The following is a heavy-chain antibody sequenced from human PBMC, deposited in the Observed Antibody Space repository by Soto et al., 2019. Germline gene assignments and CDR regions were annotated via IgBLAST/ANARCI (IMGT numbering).Heavy chain of an antibody. CDR3: AREFGVAGPKNWFDP. V-gene: IGHV1-18*01. J-gene: IGHJ5*02. CDR1: GYTFPSYG. Sequence: ASVKVSCKASGYTFPSYGISWVRQAPGQGLEWMGWISAYNGNTNYAQKLQGRVTMTTDTSTSTAYMELRSLRSDDTAVYYCAREFGVAGPKNWFDPWGQGTLVTSPQ. D-gene: IGHD6-19*01. CDR2: ISAYNGNT.